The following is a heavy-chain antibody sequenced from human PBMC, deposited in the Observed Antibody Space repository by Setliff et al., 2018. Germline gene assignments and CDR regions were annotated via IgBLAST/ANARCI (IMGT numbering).Heavy chain of an antibody. D-gene: IGHD1-1*01. J-gene: IGHJ4*02. Sequence: GESLKISCKGSGYSFTTYWIGWVRQMPGKGLELMGIIYPADSDTTYSPSFQGQVTISADKSINTAYLQWSSLKASDTAIYYCARHFRNWYFDYWGQGTLVTVSS. CDR1: GYSFTTYW. CDR3: ARHFRNWYFDY. V-gene: IGHV5-51*01. CDR2: IYPADSDT.